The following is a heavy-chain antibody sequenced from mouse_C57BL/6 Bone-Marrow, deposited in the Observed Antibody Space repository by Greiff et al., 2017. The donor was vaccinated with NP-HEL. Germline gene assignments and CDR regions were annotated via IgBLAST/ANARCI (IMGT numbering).Heavy chain of an antibody. CDR2: IDPETGDT. V-gene: IGHV14-4*01. D-gene: IGHD2-4*01. CDR3: SPAVYYDYAWFSY. Sequence: EVKLVESGAELVRPGASVKLSCTASGFNIKDDYMHWVKQTPEQGLEWIGWIDPETGDTEYASKFQGKATITADTSSNTAYLQLSSLTSEDTAVYYCSPAVYYDYAWFSYWGQGTLVTVSA. CDR1: GFNIKDDY. J-gene: IGHJ3*01.